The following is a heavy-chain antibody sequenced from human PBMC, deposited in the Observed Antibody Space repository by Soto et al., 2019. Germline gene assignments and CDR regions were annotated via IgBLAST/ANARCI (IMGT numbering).Heavy chain of an antibody. D-gene: IGHD3-3*01. J-gene: IGHJ4*02. CDR1: GFSFSGYA. Sequence: GGSLRLSCAASGFSFSGYAMGWVRQAPGKGLEWVSTIGDSGAIIFYADSVKGRFTISRDNSKDTLSLQMNSLRAEDTAIYYCVRSVILSGGSYKGLIRLHYFDTWGPGTLVTVSS. CDR2: IGDSGAII. V-gene: IGHV3-23*01. CDR3: VRSVILSGGSYKGLIRLHYFDT.